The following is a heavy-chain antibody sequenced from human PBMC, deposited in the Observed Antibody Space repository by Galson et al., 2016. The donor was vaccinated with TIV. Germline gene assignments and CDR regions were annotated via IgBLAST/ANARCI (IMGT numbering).Heavy chain of an antibody. CDR1: GFDFNALA. Sequence: SLRLSCAASGFDFNALAMSWVRQVPGKGLQWVASISGSGGQTHYGDSVRGRFIISRDDSKNTVYLRMNSVRVDDTAVYYCAKSLFHTIDFGGLTVIFDHWGQGALVTVSS. CDR2: ISGSGGQT. J-gene: IGHJ4*02. D-gene: IGHD5-24*01. V-gene: IGHV3-23*01. CDR3: AKSLFHTIDFGGLTVIFDH.